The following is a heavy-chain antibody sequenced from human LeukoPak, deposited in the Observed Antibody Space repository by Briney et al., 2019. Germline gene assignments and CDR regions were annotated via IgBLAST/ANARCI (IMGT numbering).Heavy chain of an antibody. J-gene: IGHJ4*02. CDR1: GYTFTGYY. V-gene: IGHV1-2*02. D-gene: IGHD5-12*01. CDR3: ARAVDIVAPFDY. CDR2: INPNSGGT. Sequence: GASVKVSCKASGYTFTGYYMHWVRQAPGQGLEWMGWINPNSGGTNYAQKFQGRVTMTRDTSISTAYMEQSRLRSDDTAVYYCARAVDIVAPFDYWGQGTLVTVSS.